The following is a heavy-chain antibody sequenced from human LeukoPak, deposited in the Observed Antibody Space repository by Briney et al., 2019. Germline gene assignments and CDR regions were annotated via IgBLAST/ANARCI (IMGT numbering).Heavy chain of an antibody. Sequence: SSVKVSCKAAGYTFTGYYMHWVRQAPGQGLEWMGWINPNSGGTNYAQKFQGRVTMTRDTSISTAYMELSRLTSDDTAVYYCARDPPIGGADVFDIWGQGTMVTVSS. CDR2: INPNSGGT. J-gene: IGHJ3*02. V-gene: IGHV1-2*02. CDR3: ARDPPIGGADVFDI. D-gene: IGHD3-10*01. CDR1: GYTFTGYY.